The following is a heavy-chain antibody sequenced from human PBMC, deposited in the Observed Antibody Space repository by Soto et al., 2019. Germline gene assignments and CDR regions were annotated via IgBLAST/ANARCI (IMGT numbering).Heavy chain of an antibody. V-gene: IGHV1-69*02. CDR2: IIPILGIA. Sequence: QVQLVQSGAEVKKPGSSVKVSCKASGGTFSSYTISWVRQAPGQGLEWMGRIIPILGIANYAQKFQGRVTXXADKSTSTAYMELSSLRSEDTAVYYCARGDNWFDPWGQGTLVTVSS. J-gene: IGHJ5*02. D-gene: IGHD3-16*01. CDR1: GGTFSSYT. CDR3: ARGDNWFDP.